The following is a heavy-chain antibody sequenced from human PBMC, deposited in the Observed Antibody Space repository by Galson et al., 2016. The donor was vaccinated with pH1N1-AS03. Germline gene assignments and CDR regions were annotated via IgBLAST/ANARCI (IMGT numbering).Heavy chain of an antibody. CDR3: AKGSGD. Sequence: LRLSCAASGFSFSNYPMHWVRQAPGKGLEWVAVSWKDGRNEDYADSVKGRFTISRDNSNNMLFLQMNSLRADDMAVYYCAKGSGDWGPGTLVTVS. J-gene: IGHJ4*02. CDR2: SWKDGRNE. CDR1: GFSFSNYP. V-gene: IGHV3-33*06. D-gene: IGHD1-1*01.